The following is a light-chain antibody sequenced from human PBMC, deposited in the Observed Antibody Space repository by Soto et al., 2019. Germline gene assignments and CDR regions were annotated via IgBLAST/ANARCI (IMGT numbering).Light chain of an antibody. J-gene: IGLJ2*01. V-gene: IGLV1-47*02. CDR1: SSNIGSNY. CDR2: SNN. Sequence: QSVLSQPPSASGTPGQSVTISCSGSSSNIGSNYVYWYQQLPGTAPKLLIYSNNPRPSGVPDRFSGSKFVSSASLAISGLRSEEEASYYCAAWDDSLSGHVVFGGGTEVTVL. CDR3: AAWDDSLSGHVV.